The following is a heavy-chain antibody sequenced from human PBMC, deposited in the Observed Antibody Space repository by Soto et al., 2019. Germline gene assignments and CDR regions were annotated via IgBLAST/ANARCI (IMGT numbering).Heavy chain of an antibody. CDR1: GGTFSSYA. Sequence: SVKVSCKASGGTFSSYAISWVRQAPGQGLGWMGGIIPIFGTANYAQKFQGRVTITADESTSTAYMELSSLRSEDTAVYYCARTSTENIAAHDYWGQGTLVTVSS. CDR3: ARTSTENIAAHDY. J-gene: IGHJ4*02. V-gene: IGHV1-69*13. CDR2: IIPIFGTA. D-gene: IGHD6-13*01.